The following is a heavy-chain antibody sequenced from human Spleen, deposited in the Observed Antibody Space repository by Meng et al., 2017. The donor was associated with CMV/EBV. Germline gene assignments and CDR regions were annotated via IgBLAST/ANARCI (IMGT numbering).Heavy chain of an antibody. Sequence: LRLSCGVSGFTLRDYAMHWFRQAPWKVLEWVSVIFSCGTATYYADSVKGRFTISRVLSKNTLYLQMNGLRAEDTGIYYCASSGTPDYWGQGTLVTVSS. CDR2: IFSCGTAT. V-gene: IGHV3-23*03. J-gene: IGHJ4*02. CDR1: GFTLRDYA. D-gene: IGHD1-1*01. CDR3: ASSGTPDY.